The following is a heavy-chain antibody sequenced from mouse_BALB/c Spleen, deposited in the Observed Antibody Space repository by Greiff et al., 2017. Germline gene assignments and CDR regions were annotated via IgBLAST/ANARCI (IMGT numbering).Heavy chain of an antibody. V-gene: IGHV14-3*02. CDR3: ASLSYYYGSSSFDD. J-gene: IGHJ2*01. Sequence: VQLQQSGAELVKPGASVKLSCTASGFNIKDTYMHWVKQRPEQGLEWIGRIDPANGNTKYDPKFQGKATITADTSSNTAYLQLSSLTSEDTAVYYCASLSYYYGSSSFDDWGQGTTLTVSS. CDR2: IDPANGNT. D-gene: IGHD1-1*01. CDR1: GFNIKDTY.